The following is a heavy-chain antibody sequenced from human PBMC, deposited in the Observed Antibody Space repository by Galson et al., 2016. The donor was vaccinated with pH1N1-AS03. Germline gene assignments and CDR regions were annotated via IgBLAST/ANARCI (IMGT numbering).Heavy chain of an antibody. J-gene: IGHJ3*01. CDR2: IYWNEDK. CDR1: GFSLTTMREG. Sequence: TLTLTCTVTGFSLTTMREGVGWIRQPPGKALEWLALIYWNEDKRFSQSLKNRLTITKDTSKNEVVLTMTNMDPADTGTYYCAHSRVAVEDSGAFDVWGQGTTVTVSS. V-gene: IGHV2-5*01. CDR3: AHSRVAVEDSGAFDV. D-gene: IGHD6-19*01.